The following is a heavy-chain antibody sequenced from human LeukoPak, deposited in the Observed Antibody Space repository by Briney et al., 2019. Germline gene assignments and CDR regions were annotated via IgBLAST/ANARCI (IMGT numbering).Heavy chain of an antibody. V-gene: IGHV3-30*02. J-gene: IGHJ6*03. CDR1: GFTFSSYG. D-gene: IGHD6-6*01. CDR2: IRYDGSNK. Sequence: PGGSLRLSCAASGFTFSSYGMHWVRQAPGKGLEWVAFIRYDGSNKYYADSVKGRFTISRDNSKNTLYLQMNSLRAEDTAVYYCAKASLNIAARPYYMDVWGKGTTVTVSS. CDR3: AKASLNIAARPYYMDV.